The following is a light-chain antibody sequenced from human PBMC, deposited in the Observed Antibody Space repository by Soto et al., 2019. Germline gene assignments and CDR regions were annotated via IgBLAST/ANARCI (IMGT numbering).Light chain of an antibody. Sequence: EVVLTQSPATLSLSPGERATLSCRASQSHSSYLAWYQQKPGQAPRLLIYDASNKATGIPARFSGSGSGTDFTLTISSLEPEDFAIYYCQQRTDWPLTFGGGTKVEIK. CDR2: DAS. J-gene: IGKJ4*01. CDR3: QQRTDWPLT. V-gene: IGKV3-11*01. CDR1: QSHSSY.